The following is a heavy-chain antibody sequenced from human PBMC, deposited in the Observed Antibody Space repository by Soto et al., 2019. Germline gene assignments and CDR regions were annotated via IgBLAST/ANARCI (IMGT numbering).Heavy chain of an antibody. Sequence: QVQLVESGGGVVQPGRSLRLSCAASGFTFSSYAMHWVRQAPGKGLEWVAVISYDGSNKYYADSVKGRFTISRDNSKNTLYLQMNSLRAEDTAVYYCARGRGTYTDYWGQGTLVIVSS. V-gene: IGHV3-30-3*01. CDR1: GFTFSSYA. D-gene: IGHD2-2*02. CDR2: ISYDGSNK. CDR3: ARGRGTYTDY. J-gene: IGHJ4*02.